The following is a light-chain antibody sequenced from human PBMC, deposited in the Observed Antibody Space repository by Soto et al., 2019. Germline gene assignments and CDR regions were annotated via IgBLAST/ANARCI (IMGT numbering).Light chain of an antibody. CDR2: GAS. CDR1: QSVSNSY. V-gene: IGKV3-20*01. J-gene: IGKJ4*01. CDR3: EQYGSSPLT. Sequence: EIVLTQSPGTLSLSPGERATLSCRAGQSVSNSYLAWYQQTPGQAPRLLIFGASIRATGIPDRFSGSGSGTDFTLTISRLEPEDFAVYYCEQYGSSPLTFGGGTKVEIK.